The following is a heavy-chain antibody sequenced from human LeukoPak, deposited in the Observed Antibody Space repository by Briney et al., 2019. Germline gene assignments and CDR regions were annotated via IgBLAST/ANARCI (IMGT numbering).Heavy chain of an antibody. J-gene: IGHJ4*02. CDR2: IYHSGST. CDR1: GYSISSGYY. D-gene: IGHD6-6*01. V-gene: IGHV4-38-2*02. CDR3: ARHEPYSSSFGGFDY. Sequence: SETLSLTCTVSGYSISSGYYWGWIRQPPGKGLEWIGSIYHSGSTYYNPSLKSRVTISVDTSKNQFSLKLSSVTAADTAVYYCARHEPYSSSFGGFDYWGQGTLVTVSS.